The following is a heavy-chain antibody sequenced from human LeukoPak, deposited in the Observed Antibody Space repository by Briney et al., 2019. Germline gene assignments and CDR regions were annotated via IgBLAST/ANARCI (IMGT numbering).Heavy chain of an antibody. CDR3: ARGKLVVTPGG. Sequence: GGSLRLSCAASGFTFSSYEMNWVRQAPGKGLEWISSITSSSIMYYADSVKGRFTISRDNAKNSLYLQMNSLRAEDTAFYYCARGKLVVTPGGWGQGTVVTVSS. V-gene: IGHV3-48*03. CDR2: ITSSSIM. CDR1: GFTFSSYE. J-gene: IGHJ4*02. D-gene: IGHD4-23*01.